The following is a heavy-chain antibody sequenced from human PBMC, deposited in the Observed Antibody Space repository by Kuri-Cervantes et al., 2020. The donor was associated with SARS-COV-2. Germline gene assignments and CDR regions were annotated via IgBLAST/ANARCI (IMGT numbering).Heavy chain of an antibody. CDR3: ARYSSSWYGWYFDL. CDR2: IYTSGST. V-gene: IGHV4-4*07. CDR1: GGSISSYY. Sequence: ESLKISCTVSGGSISSYYWSWIRQPAGKGLEWIGRIYTSGSTNYNPSLKSRVTISVDTSKNQFSLKLSSVTAADTAVYYCARYSSSWYGWYFDLWGRGTLVTVSS. J-gene: IGHJ2*01. D-gene: IGHD6-13*01.